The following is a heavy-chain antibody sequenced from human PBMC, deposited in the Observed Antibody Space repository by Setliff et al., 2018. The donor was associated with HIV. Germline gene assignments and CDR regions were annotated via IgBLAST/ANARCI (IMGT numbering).Heavy chain of an antibody. CDR1: GGSRSSSSFY. CDR2: IYSSGNT. V-gene: IGHV4-39*01. J-gene: IGHJ4*02. D-gene: IGHD3-9*01. CDR3: ARPFDWGSSHPLGY. Sequence: PSETLSRTCTVSGGSRSSSSFYWGWIRQPPGKGLEWIGSIYSSGNTYYNPSLKIRVTISVDTSKNQFSLTLSSVTAADTAVYYCARPFDWGSSHPLGYWSQGTLVTVSS.